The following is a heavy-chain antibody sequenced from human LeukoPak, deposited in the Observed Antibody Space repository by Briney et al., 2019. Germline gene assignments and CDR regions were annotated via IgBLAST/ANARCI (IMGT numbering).Heavy chain of an antibody. J-gene: IGHJ4*02. CDR3: ARHAGGISATGTRPFDY. CDR1: GASFSSSTYY. Sequence: PSETLSLTCTVSGASFSSSTYYWGWIRQPPGKGLEWIGSIYYSGSTYYNPSLKSRVTMSVDTSKNQFSLKLSSVTAADTAVYYCARHAGGISATGTRPFDYWGQGTLVTVSS. V-gene: IGHV4-39*01. D-gene: IGHD6-13*01. CDR2: IYYSGST.